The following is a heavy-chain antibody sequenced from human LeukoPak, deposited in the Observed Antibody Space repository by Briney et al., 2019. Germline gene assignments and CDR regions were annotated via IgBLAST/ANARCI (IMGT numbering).Heavy chain of an antibody. CDR3: AKDRDYYDSSGYQPIGY. V-gene: IGHV3-23*01. Sequence: PGGSLRLSCAASGFTFSSYAMSWVRQAPGKGLEWVSAISGSGGSTYYADSVKGRFTISRDNSKNTLYLQMNSLRAEDTAVYYCAKDRDYYDSSGYQPIGYWGQGTLVTVSS. CDR2: ISGSGGST. J-gene: IGHJ4*02. CDR1: GFTFSSYA. D-gene: IGHD3-22*01.